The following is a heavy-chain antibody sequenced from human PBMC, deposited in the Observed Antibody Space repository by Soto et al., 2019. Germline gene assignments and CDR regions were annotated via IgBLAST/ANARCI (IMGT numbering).Heavy chain of an antibody. J-gene: IGHJ4*02. CDR2: ISYDGSSK. Sequence: GGSLRLSCAASEFTISSYAMHWVRQAPGKGLEWVAVISYDGSSKYNTDSVKGPFTVSRDKSKNTVYLQMHSLTVEDTAVYYCARDAAAMDYWGQGTLVTVSS. V-gene: IGHV3-30-3*01. D-gene: IGHD6-25*01. CDR3: ARDAAAMDY. CDR1: EFTISSYA.